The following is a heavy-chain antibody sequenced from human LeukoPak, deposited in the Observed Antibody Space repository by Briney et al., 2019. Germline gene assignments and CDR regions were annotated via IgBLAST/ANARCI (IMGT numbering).Heavy chain of an antibody. D-gene: IGHD2-15*01. CDR1: GDSVTSGY. V-gene: IGHV4-4*09. J-gene: IGHJ1*01. Sequence: SETLSLTCTVSGDSVTSGYWSWIRQPPGKGLEWIGYIYDSGITDYNPSLKSRLTISVDTSNNQSSLNLSSVTAADTAVYYCAGRGHRYSRDWGQGILVTVSS. CDR3: AGRGHRYSRD. CDR2: IYDSGIT.